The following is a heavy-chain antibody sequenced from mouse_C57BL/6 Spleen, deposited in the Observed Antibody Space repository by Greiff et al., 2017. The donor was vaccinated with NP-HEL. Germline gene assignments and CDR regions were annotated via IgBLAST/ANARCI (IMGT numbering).Heavy chain of an antibody. CDR3: ARKSNPYYYAMDY. V-gene: IGHV1-55*01. Sequence: VQLQQPGAELVKPGASVKMSCKASGYTFTSYWITWVKQRPGQGLEWIGDIYPGSGSTNYNEKFKSKATLTVDTSSSTAYMQLSSLTSEDSAVYYCARKSNPYYYAMDYWGQGTSVTVSS. CDR2: IYPGSGST. J-gene: IGHJ4*01. D-gene: IGHD2-5*01. CDR1: GYTFTSYW.